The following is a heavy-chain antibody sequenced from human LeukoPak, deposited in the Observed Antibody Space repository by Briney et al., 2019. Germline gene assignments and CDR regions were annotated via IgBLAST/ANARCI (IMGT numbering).Heavy chain of an antibody. CDR1: GGSINKYY. Sequence: SQTLSLTCTVSGGSINKYYWSWIRQSPGKGLEWLGYVHDSAGTIYNPSLKSRVTISVGTSKTQFSLKVTSVTTADTAVYYCAKGRKDFDTNLGPFDSWGQGILVTVSS. CDR2: VHDSAGT. V-gene: IGHV4-59*01. J-gene: IGHJ4*02. D-gene: IGHD3-9*01. CDR3: AKGRKDFDTNLGPFDS.